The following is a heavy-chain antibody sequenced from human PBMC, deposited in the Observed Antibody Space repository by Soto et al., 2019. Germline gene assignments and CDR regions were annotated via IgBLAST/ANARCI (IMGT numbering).Heavy chain of an antibody. V-gene: IGHV4-31*03. Sequence: QVQLQKWGPGLVKPSQTLSLTCPISGGSISSGGYYWSWIRQHAGKGLGWIGYIYYSGSTYYNPSLKSRVTISVDTSKNQFSLKLSSVTAADTAVYYCARGRSSTSPYPIGYWGQGTLVTVSS. D-gene: IGHD2-2*01. J-gene: IGHJ4*02. CDR1: GGSISSGGYY. CDR3: ARGRSSTSPYPIGY. CDR2: IYYSGST.